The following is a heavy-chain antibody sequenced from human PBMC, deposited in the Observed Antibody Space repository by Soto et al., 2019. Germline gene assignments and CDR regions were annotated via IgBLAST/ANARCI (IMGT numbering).Heavy chain of an antibody. CDR2: IDWDDDK. V-gene: IGHV2-70*11. D-gene: IGHD4-17*01. J-gene: IGHJ6*03. Sequence: SGPTLLNPTQTLTLTCTFSGFSLSTRGMCVSWIRQPPGKALEWPARIDWDDDKYYSTSLKTRLTISKDTSKNQVVLTMTNMDPVDTATYYCARIRHQTSLTTHHSYYMDVWAKGTTVPAP. CDR1: GFSLSTRGMC. CDR3: ARIRHQTSLTTHHSYYMDV.